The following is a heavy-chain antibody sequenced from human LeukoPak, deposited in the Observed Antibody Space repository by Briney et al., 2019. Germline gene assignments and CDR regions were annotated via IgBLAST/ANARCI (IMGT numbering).Heavy chain of an antibody. D-gene: IGHD1-26*01. V-gene: IGHV3-66*01. J-gene: IGHJ1*01. CDR1: GFTVSSNY. Sequence: PGGSLRLSCAASGFTVSSNYMSWVRQAPGKGLEWVSVIYSGGSTYYADSVKGRFTISRDNSKNTLYLQMNSLRAEDTAVYYCAVGATTTAEYFQHWGQGTLVTVSS. CDR2: IYSGGST. CDR3: AVGATTTAEYFQH.